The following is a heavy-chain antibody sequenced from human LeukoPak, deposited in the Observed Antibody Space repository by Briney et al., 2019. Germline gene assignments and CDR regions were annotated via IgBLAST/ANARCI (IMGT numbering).Heavy chain of an antibody. Sequence: GGSLRLSCAASGFTFSSYAMHWVRQAPGKGLEWVAVISYDGSNKYYADSVKGRFTISRDNSKNTLNLQMNSLRAEDTAVYYCARDQYYYDSSGAFDIWGQGTMVTVSS. CDR3: ARDQYYYDSSGAFDI. J-gene: IGHJ3*02. CDR2: ISYDGSNK. D-gene: IGHD3-22*01. V-gene: IGHV3-30-3*01. CDR1: GFTFSSYA.